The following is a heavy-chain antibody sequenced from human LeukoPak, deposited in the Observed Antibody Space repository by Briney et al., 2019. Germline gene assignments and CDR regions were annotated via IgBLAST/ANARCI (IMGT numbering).Heavy chain of an antibody. Sequence: PGGSLRLSCAASGFTFSSYSMNWVRQAPGKGLEWVANIKRDGSEKYYVDSVKGRFTISRDNAKNSLYLQMNSLRAEDTAVYYCASDGSNSGFDYWGQGTLVTVSS. CDR1: GFTFSSYS. J-gene: IGHJ4*02. CDR2: IKRDGSEK. V-gene: IGHV3-7*01. CDR3: ASDGSNSGFDY. D-gene: IGHD2-15*01.